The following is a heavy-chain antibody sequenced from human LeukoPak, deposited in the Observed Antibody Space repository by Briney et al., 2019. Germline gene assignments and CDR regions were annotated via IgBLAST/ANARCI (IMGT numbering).Heavy chain of an antibody. CDR3: ARGNYYDSSGYYPGLDY. V-gene: IGHV1-69*13. J-gene: IGHJ4*02. CDR2: IIPIFGTA. Sequence: ASVKVSCKASGGTFSIYAISWVRQAPGQGLEWRGWIIPIFGTANYAQKFQGRVTITADESTSTAYMGMSSLRSEDTAVYYCARGNYYDSSGYYPGLDYWGQGTLVTVSS. CDR1: GGTFSIYA. D-gene: IGHD3-22*01.